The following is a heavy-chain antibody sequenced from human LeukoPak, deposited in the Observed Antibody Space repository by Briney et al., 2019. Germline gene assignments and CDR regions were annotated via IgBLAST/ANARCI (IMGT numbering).Heavy chain of an antibody. CDR2: INHSGST. V-gene: IGHV4-34*01. CDR1: GGSFSGYY. Sequence: SETLSLNCAVYGGSFSGYYWSWIRQPPGKGLEWIGEINHSGSTNYNPSLKSRVTISVDTSKNQFSLKLSSVTAADTAVYYCARADDFWSGYYRNYYYYYMDVWGKGTTVTVSS. J-gene: IGHJ6*03. CDR3: ARADDFWSGYYRNYYYYYMDV. D-gene: IGHD3-3*01.